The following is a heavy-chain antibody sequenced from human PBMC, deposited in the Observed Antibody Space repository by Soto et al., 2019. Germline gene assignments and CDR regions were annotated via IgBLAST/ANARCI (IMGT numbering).Heavy chain of an antibody. CDR1: GFTFSSYA. J-gene: IGHJ4*02. Sequence: GGSLRLSCAASGFTFSSYAMTWVRQAPGKGLEWVSSIRGGGDVTYYADSVKGRFTISRDNSKNTLYLQVNSLRAEDMAIYYCAKAQLAPRVGYFDSWGQGSLVTVSS. V-gene: IGHV3-23*01. CDR3: AKAQLAPRVGYFDS. D-gene: IGHD6-13*01. CDR2: IRGGGDVT.